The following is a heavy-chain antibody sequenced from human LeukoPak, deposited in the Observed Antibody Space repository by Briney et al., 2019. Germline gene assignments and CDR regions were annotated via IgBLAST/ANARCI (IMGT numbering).Heavy chain of an antibody. V-gene: IGHV3-48*03. Sequence: GGSLRLSCVASGFTFSSYEMNWVRQAPGKGLEWVSYISDTPNTMYYADSVKGRFTFSRDDAKNSLFLQMNSLRVDDTAVYYCAREYTGSEYFDYWGQGTLVTVSS. J-gene: IGHJ4*02. CDR1: GFTFSSYE. D-gene: IGHD5-12*01. CDR2: ISDTPNTM. CDR3: AREYTGSEYFDY.